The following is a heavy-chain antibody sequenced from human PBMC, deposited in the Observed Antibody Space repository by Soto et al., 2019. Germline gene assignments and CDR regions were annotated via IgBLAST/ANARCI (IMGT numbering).Heavy chain of an antibody. CDR3: ARVKPGVYYDILTGPYYYYMDV. CDR2: IYYSGST. V-gene: IGHV4-59*01. J-gene: IGHJ6*03. CDR1: GGSISSYY. Sequence: PSETLSLTCTVSGGSISSYYWSWIRQPPGKGLEWIGYIYYSGSTNYNPSLKSRVTISVDTSKNQFSLKLSSVTAADTAVYYCARVKPGVYYDILTGPYYYYMDVWGKGTTVTVSS. D-gene: IGHD3-9*01.